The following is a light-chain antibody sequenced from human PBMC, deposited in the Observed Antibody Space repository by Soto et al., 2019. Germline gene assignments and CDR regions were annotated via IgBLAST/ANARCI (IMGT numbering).Light chain of an antibody. CDR1: QTISTW. CDR3: QQHSTFPLT. CDR2: KAS. J-gene: IGKJ2*01. V-gene: IGKV1-5*03. Sequence: DIAMTQSPSTLSASIGDRLTITCRASQTISTWLAWYQQKPGKAPNLLIYKASTLQSGVPSRFSGSGSGTEFTLIITTLQPEDFAMFYCQQHSTFPLTFGQGTQVEIK.